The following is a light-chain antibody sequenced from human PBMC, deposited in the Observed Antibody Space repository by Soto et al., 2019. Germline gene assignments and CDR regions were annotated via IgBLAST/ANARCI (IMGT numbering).Light chain of an antibody. J-gene: IGLJ2*01. CDR3: SSYAGSNNLV. V-gene: IGLV2-8*01. CDR2: EVS. CDR1: SSDVGGYNY. Sequence: QSVLTQPPSASGSPGQSVTISCTGTSSDVGGYNYVSWYQQHPGKAPKLMIYEVSQRPSGVPDRFSGCKSGNTASLTVSGLQAEDEADYYCSSYAGSNNLVFGGGTQLTVL.